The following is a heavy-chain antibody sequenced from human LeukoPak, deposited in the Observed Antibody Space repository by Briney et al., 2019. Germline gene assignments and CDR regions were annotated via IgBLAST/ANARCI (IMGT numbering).Heavy chain of an antibody. CDR1: GYSFTSYW. Sequence: GESLKISCQGSGYSFTSYWISWVRRMPGKGLEWMGRIDPSDSYTNYSPSFQGHVTISADKSISTAYLQWSSLKASDTAMYYCARLSVTNPPNFDYWGQGTLVTVSS. J-gene: IGHJ4*02. D-gene: IGHD4-17*01. CDR2: IDPSDSYT. V-gene: IGHV5-10-1*01. CDR3: ARLSVTNPPNFDY.